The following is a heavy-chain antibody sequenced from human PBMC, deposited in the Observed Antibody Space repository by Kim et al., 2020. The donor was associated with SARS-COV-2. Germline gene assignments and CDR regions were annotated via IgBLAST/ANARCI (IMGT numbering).Heavy chain of an antibody. CDR2: FDPEDGET. CDR3: ATAPVVIPENWLAP. CDR1: GYTLPELS. J-gene: IGHJ5*02. Sequence: ASVKVSCKVSGYTLPELSMHWVRQAPGKGLEWMGGFDPEDGETIYAQKFQGRVTMTEDTSTDTAYMELSSLRSEDTAVYYCATAPVVIPENWLAPWGQGNLVTVSS. D-gene: IGHD3-22*01. V-gene: IGHV1-24*01.